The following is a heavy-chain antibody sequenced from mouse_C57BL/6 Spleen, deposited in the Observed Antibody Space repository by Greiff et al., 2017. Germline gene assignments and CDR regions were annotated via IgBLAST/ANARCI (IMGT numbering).Heavy chain of an antibody. Sequence: QVQLQQSGAELVKPGASVKISCKASGYAFSSYWMNWVKQRPGKGLEWIGQIYPGDGDTNYNGKFKGKATLTADKSSSTAYMQLSSLTSEDSAVYFCARSRTGTGAMDYWGQGTSVTVSS. CDR2: IYPGDGDT. J-gene: IGHJ4*01. V-gene: IGHV1-80*01. D-gene: IGHD4-1*01. CDR1: GYAFSSYW. CDR3: ARSRTGTGAMDY.